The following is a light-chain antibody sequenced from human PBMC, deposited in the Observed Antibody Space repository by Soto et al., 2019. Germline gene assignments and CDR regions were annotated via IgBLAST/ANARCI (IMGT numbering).Light chain of an antibody. CDR1: PSVTNY. Sequence: EIVLTESPATLPLSPGERTTLSCRPSPSVTNYLAWYQQKPGQPPRLVIYGAFNRAAGIPARFSGSGSGTEFTLTISSLQSQDFAVYYCQQYNNWPPWTFGQGTKVDIK. J-gene: IGKJ1*01. V-gene: IGKV3D-15*01. CDR2: GAF. CDR3: QQYNNWPPWT.